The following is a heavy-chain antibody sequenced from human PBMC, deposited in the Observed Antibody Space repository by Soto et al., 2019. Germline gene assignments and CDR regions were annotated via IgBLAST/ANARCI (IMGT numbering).Heavy chain of an antibody. Sequence: QVQLVQSGAEVKKPGSSVKVSCKASGGTFSSYAISWVRQAPGQGLEWMGGIIPIFGTANYAQKFQGRVTITADESTSTAYMELSSLRSEDTAVYYCSRAPDFWSGYDYYYGMDVWGQGTTVTVSS. V-gene: IGHV1-69*01. J-gene: IGHJ6*02. CDR2: IIPIFGTA. D-gene: IGHD3-3*01. CDR3: SRAPDFWSGYDYYYGMDV. CDR1: GGTFSSYA.